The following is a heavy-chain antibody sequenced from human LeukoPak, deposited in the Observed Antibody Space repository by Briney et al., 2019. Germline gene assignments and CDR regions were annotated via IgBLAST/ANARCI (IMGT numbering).Heavy chain of an antibody. D-gene: IGHD3-3*01. CDR3: AKDQLLVGDFWSGYYWDY. J-gene: IGHJ4*02. Sequence: PGGSLRLSCAASGFTFSSYAMSWVRQAPGKGLEWVSAISANGGSTYYADSVKGRFTISRDNSKNTLYLQMNSLRVEDTAVYYCAKDQLLVGDFWSGYYWDYWGQGTLVTVSS. V-gene: IGHV3-23*01. CDR1: GFTFSSYA. CDR2: ISANGGST.